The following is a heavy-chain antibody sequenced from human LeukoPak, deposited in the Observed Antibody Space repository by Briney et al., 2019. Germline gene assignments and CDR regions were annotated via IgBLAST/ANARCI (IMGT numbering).Heavy chain of an antibody. CDR2: MSGSGST. CDR1: GDSISSYY. J-gene: IGHJ4*02. D-gene: IGHD3-22*01. CDR3: ARDRTYYDSTGYYYDF. V-gene: IGHV4-4*07. Sequence: PSETLSLTCTVSGDSISSYYWSWIRQPAGKGLEWIARMSGSGSTNYNPSLKSRVTLSVDTSKNQFSLNLNPVTAADTAVYYCARDRTYYDSTGYYYDFWGQGTLVTVSS.